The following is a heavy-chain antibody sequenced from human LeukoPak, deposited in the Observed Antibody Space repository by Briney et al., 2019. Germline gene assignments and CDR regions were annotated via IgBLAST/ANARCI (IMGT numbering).Heavy chain of an antibody. CDR2: ISGSGSST. D-gene: IGHD4-17*01. V-gene: IGHV3-23*01. Sequence: GGSLRLSCAASGVNFSFYAMSWVRQAPGKGLEWVSTISGSGSSTYYADSVKGRFTISRDNSKNTLYLQMNSLRAEDTAVYYCAKDGSYGDYPYYSYGMDVRGQGTTVAVSS. J-gene: IGHJ6*02. CDR3: AKDGSYGDYPYYSYGMDV. CDR1: GVNFSFYA.